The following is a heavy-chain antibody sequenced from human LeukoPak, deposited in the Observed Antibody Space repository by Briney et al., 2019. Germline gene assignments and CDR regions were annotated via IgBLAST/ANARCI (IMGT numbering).Heavy chain of an antibody. CDR3: ARGTSYPYDNFDY. CDR2: IYHSGST. J-gene: IGHJ4*02. D-gene: IGHD3-16*01. V-gene: IGHV4-38-2*01. Sequence: SETLSLTCAVSGYSISSNHYWGRIRQPPGKGLEWIGSIYHSGSTYYKPSLKSRVTISVDTSKNQFSLRLSSVTAADTAVYYCARGTSYPYDNFDYWGQGTLVTVSS. CDR1: GYSISSNHY.